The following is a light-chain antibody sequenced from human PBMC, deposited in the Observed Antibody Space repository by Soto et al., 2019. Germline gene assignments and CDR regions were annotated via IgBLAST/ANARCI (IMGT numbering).Light chain of an antibody. V-gene: IGKV3-11*01. Sequence: EIVLTQSPATLSLSPGERATLSCRAGQSVSSYLAWYQQKPGQAPRLLIYDASNRATGIPARFSGSGSGTDFTLTISSLEPEDFAVYYCQQRSNWRDTFGGGTKVEIK. J-gene: IGKJ4*01. CDR1: QSVSSY. CDR2: DAS. CDR3: QQRSNWRDT.